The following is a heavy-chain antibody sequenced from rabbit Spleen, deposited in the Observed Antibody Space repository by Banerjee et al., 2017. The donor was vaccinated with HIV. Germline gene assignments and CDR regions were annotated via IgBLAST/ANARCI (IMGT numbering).Heavy chain of an antibody. CDR1: GFSFNSGSGFSFNGGYD. CDR3: TRYTTTSGYWYLAL. CDR2: AYGGSSGNT. Sequence: QSLEESGGGLVKPGASLTLTCIASGFSFNSGSGFSFNGGYDMCWVRQAPGKGLEWVACAYGGSSGNTYSATWAKGRFTVSKTSSTTVTLQMTSLTAADTATYLCTRYTTTSGYWYLALWGPGTLVTVS. J-gene: IGHJ4*01. V-gene: IGHV1S40*01. D-gene: IGHD1-1*01.